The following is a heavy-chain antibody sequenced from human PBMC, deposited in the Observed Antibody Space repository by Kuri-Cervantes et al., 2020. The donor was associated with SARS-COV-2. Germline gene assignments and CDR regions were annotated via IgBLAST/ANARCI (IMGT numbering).Heavy chain of an antibody. D-gene: IGHD4-17*01. CDR3: ASTGFDYYSYYYMDV. Sequence: GSLRLSCTVSGGSISSSSYYWGWIRQPPGKGLEWVGSINYSGSTYYNPSLKSLVTISVDTSKNQFSLKLRSVTAADTAVYYCASTGFDYYSYYYMDVWGKGTTVTVSS. CDR2: INYSGST. CDR1: GGSISSSSYY. J-gene: IGHJ6*03. V-gene: IGHV4-39*01.